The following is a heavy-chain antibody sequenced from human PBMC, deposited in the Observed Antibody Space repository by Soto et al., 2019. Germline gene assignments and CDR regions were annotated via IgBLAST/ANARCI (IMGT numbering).Heavy chain of an antibody. V-gene: IGHV4-31*03. Sequence: QVQLQESGPGLVKPSQTLSLTCSVSGGSINSGGYYWTWIRQHPGKGLEWIGNIFYSGSTSYNPSLKSRLTISIDTSKTPFSLKLSSVTAADTAVYYCARNSISKKIDYWGQGTLVTVSS. CDR3: ARNSISKKIDY. CDR2: IFYSGST. D-gene: IGHD3-22*01. J-gene: IGHJ4*02. CDR1: GGSINSGGYY.